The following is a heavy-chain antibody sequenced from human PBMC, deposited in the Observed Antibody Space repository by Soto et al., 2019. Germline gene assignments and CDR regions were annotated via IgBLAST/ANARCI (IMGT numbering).Heavy chain of an antibody. CDR1: GGSLSTNP. D-gene: IGHD2-15*01. V-gene: IGHV1-69*06. CDR2: TGSGTGPG. J-gene: IGHJ4*01. Sequence: GASVKVSCKASGGSLSTNPISWVRQAPGQGLEWMGGTGSGTGPGNHAQKFQGRLTVTADKSTSTVYMELTNLSSEDTAVYYCARRDSGGFYRFFDSWGHGTLVTVSS. CDR3: ARRDSGGFYRFFDS.